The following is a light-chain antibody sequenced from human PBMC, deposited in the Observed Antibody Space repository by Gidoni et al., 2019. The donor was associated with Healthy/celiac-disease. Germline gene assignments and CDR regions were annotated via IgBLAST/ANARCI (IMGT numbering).Light chain of an antibody. V-gene: IGKV3-15*01. CDR1: QSVSSN. CDR3: QQYNNWPLT. Sequence: EIVMTQSPATPSVSPGKRATLPCRASQSVSSNLAWYRQKPGLAPRLLIYGASTRATGIPARFSGRGSGTEFTLTISSLQSEDFAVYFCQQYNNWPLTFXGXTKVEIK. J-gene: IGKJ4*01. CDR2: GAS.